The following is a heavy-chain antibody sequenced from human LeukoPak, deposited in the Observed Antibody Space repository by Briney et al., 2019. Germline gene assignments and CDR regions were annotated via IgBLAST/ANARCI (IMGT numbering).Heavy chain of an antibody. D-gene: IGHD3-22*01. J-gene: IGHJ4*02. CDR2: IYYSGST. Sequence: SETVSPLCTVSGGPTTSYYWSWIRQPPGKGLEWIGYIYYSGSTNYNPSLKSRVTISVDTSKNQFSLKLSSLTAADTAVYYCARDTSGYRRGSFDYWGQGTLVADSS. CDR3: ARDTSGYRRGSFDY. V-gene: IGHV4-59*01. CDR1: GGPTTSYY.